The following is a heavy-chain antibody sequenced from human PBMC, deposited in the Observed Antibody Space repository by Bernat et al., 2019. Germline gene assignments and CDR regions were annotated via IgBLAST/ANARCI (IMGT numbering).Heavy chain of an antibody. CDR2: ISSNGGST. CDR3: ARGNSLDGYAFDI. J-gene: IGHJ3*02. D-gene: IGHD3/OR15-3a*01. Sequence: RLSCSASGFTFSSYAMHWVRQAPGKGLEYVSAISSNGGSTYYADSVKGRFTISRDNSKNTLYLQMSSLRAEDTAVYYCARGNSLDGYAFDIWGQGTMVTVSS. CDR1: GFTFSSYA. V-gene: IGHV3-64D*06.